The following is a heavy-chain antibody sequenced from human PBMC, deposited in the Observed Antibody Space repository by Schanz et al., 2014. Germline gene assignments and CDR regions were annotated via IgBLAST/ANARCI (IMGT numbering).Heavy chain of an antibody. J-gene: IGHJ3*01. CDR1: GITFSSHS. CDR3: TTDNGHFAFDF. Sequence: EVQLLESGGGLVQPGGSLRLSCAASGITFSSHSFNWVRQAPGKGLEWISYITYNGGTIYYADSVKGRFTISRDNAKNSLYLQMNSLETEDTAVYYCTTDNGHFAFDFWGQGTMVTVSS. D-gene: IGHD2-8*01. CDR2: ITYNGGTI. V-gene: IGHV3-48*01.